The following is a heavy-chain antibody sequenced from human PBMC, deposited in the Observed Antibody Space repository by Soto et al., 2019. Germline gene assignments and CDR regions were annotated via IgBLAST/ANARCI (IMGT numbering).Heavy chain of an antibody. Sequence: QVQLVQSGAEVKKPGASVKVSCKASGYTFTGYYMHWVRQAPGQGLEWMGWINPNSGGTNYAQKLPGRVTMTRDTSISKAYMELSRLRSDGTAVYYCARKYSSGLGRYFDLWGRGTLVTVSS. J-gene: IGHJ2*01. CDR2: INPNSGGT. CDR3: ARKYSSGLGRYFDL. CDR1: GYTFTGYY. D-gene: IGHD6-19*01. V-gene: IGHV1-2*02.